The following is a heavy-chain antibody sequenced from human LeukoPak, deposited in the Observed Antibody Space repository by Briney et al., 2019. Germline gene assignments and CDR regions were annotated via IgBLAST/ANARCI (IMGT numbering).Heavy chain of an antibody. CDR1: GFTVSSNY. D-gene: IGHD3-3*01. Sequence: GGSLRLSCAAPGFTVSSNYMSWVRQAPGKGLEWVSVIYSGGSTYYADSVKGRFTISRDNSKNTLYLQMNSLRAEDTAVYYCARERSIITIFGVVIDYYFDYWGQGTLVTVSS. J-gene: IGHJ4*02. CDR2: IYSGGST. V-gene: IGHV3-53*01. CDR3: ARERSIITIFGVVIDYYFDY.